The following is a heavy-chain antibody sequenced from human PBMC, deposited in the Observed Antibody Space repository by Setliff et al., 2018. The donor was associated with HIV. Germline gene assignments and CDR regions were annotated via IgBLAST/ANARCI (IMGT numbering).Heavy chain of an antibody. Sequence: PSETLSLTCAVFGGSFSDFYWSWIRQPPGKGLEWIGEISYSGSTVYNPSLKSRVTMSVDASKNLVSLNLNSVTAADTAIYYCARGVARQVVIDRWFDPWGQGTPGTVSS. V-gene: IGHV4-34*01. CDR1: GGSFSDFY. J-gene: IGHJ5*02. CDR3: ARGVARQVVIDRWFDP. D-gene: IGHD2-21*01. CDR2: ISYSGST.